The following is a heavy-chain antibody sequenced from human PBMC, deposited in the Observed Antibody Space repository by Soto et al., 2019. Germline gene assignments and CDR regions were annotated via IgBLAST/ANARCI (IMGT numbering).Heavy chain of an antibody. CDR2: IKQDGSEQ. V-gene: IGHV3-7*02. CDR1: GFTFCSYW. D-gene: IGHD3-10*01. CDR3: ATSRSFDY. Sequence: SLRAPCAAPGFTFCSYWMSWVRQVPGKGLEWVANIKQDGSEQYYVDSVMGRFTISRDNAKNSLYLQMNSLRAEDTAVYYCATSRSFDYWGQGALVTVSS. J-gene: IGHJ4*02.